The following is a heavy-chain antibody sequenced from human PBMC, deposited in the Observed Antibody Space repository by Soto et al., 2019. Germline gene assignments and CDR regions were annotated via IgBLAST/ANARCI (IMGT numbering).Heavy chain of an antibody. CDR1: GDSVTSTSHY. Sequence: SETLSLTCSVSGDSVTSTSHYWGWIRQSPGKGLEWIGSIQYSGSTYYNPSLKSRVTISVDTSKNQFSLKLSSVTAADTAVHYCARHNYLHSISWFYIDNWGQGILVTLST. V-gene: IGHV4-39*01. D-gene: IGHD6-13*01. J-gene: IGHJ4*02. CDR3: ARHNYLHSISWFYIDN. CDR2: IQYSGST.